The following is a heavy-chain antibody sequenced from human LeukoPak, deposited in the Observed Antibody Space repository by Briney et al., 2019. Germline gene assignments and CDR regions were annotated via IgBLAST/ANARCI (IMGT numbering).Heavy chain of an antibody. CDR2: IKSDESRT. J-gene: IGHJ4*02. Sequence: GGSLRLSCAASGFTFSSYGMHWVRQGPGKGLVWVSYIKSDESRTNYADSVKGRFTISRDNAKNTLYLQMNSLGAEDTAVYYCARGRLGYSDCWGQGTLVTVPS. V-gene: IGHV3-74*01. D-gene: IGHD4-11*01. CDR1: GFTFSSYG. CDR3: ARGRLGYSDC.